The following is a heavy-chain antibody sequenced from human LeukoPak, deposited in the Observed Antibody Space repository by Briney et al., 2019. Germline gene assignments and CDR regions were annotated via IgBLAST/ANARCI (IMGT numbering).Heavy chain of an antibody. D-gene: IGHD1-1*01. CDR2: ITAYNGNR. V-gene: IGHV1-18*01. Sequence: ASVKVSCKASGYTFSNYGISWVRQAPGQGLEWMGWITAYNGNRLYAQRFQGRITLTTDTSTSTSYMELRSLEYDDTAIYYCARDNDKVVDHWGQGTLVTVSS. CDR1: GYTFSNYG. J-gene: IGHJ4*01. CDR3: ARDNDKVVDH.